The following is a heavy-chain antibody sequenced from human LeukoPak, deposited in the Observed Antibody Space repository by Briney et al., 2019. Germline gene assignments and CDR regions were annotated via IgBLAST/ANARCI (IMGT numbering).Heavy chain of an antibody. J-gene: IGHJ4*02. CDR3: ARRIAVAGTFDY. D-gene: IGHD6-19*01. CDR1: GYSFTSYW. V-gene: IGHV5-51*01. CDR2: IYPGDSDT. Sequence: GASLKISFKGSGYSFTSYWIGWVRQMPGKGLGWMGIIYPGDSDTRYSPSFQGQVTISADKSISTAYLQWSSLKASDTAMYYCARRIAVAGTFDYWGQGTLVTVSS.